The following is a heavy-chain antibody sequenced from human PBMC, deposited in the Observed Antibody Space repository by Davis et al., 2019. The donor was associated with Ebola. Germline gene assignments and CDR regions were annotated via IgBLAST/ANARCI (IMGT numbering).Heavy chain of an antibody. Sequence: GGSLRLSCAASGFSVSRHYMDWVRQAPGKGLEWVSISNTDSTTDYADSVKGRFIFSRDNSKNTLYLQMNSLRAEDTAVYYCAREVVVTAIHYYGMDVWGQGTTVTVSS. J-gene: IGHJ6*02. CDR1: GFSVSRHY. CDR2: SNTDSTT. V-gene: IGHV3-66*01. CDR3: AREVVVTAIHYYGMDV. D-gene: IGHD2-21*02.